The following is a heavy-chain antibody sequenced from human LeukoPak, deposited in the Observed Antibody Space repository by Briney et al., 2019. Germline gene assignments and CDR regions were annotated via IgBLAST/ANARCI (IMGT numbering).Heavy chain of an antibody. CDR2: INHSGST. CDR3: ARGRGVVVPAAIGNWFDP. D-gene: IGHD2-2*01. Sequence: SETLSLTCAVYGGSFSGYYWSWIRQPPGKGLEWIGEINHSGSTNYNPSLKSRVTISVDTSKNQFSLKLSSVTAADTAVYYCARGRGVVVPAAIGNWFDPWGQGTLVTVSS. V-gene: IGHV4-34*01. CDR1: GGSFSGYY. J-gene: IGHJ5*02.